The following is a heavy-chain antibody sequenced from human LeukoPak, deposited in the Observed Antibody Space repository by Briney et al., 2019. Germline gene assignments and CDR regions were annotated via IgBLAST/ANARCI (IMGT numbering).Heavy chain of an antibody. V-gene: IGHV1-18*01. D-gene: IGHD2-21*02. CDR2: ISAYNGNT. J-gene: IGHJ6*03. Sequence: ASVKVSCKASGYTFTSYGISWVRQAPGQGLEWMGWISAYNGNTNYAQKLQGRVTMTTDTSTSTAYMELRSLRSDDTAVYYCARHDRDAKFYYYYYMDVWGKGTTVTVSS. CDR3: ARHDRDAKFYYYYYMDV. CDR1: GYTFTSYG.